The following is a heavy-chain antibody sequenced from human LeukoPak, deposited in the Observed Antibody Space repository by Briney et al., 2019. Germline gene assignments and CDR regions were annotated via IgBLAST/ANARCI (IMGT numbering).Heavy chain of an antibody. D-gene: IGHD2-2*02. Sequence: SETLSLTCTVSGGSISSYYWSWIRQPPGKGLEWIGYIYTSGSTNYNPSLKSRVTISVDTSKNQFSLKLSSVTAADTAVYYCARYVPAAITSRFDPWGQGTLVTVSS. CDR3: ARYVPAAITSRFDP. V-gene: IGHV4-4*09. CDR2: IYTSGST. CDR1: GGSISSYY. J-gene: IGHJ5*02.